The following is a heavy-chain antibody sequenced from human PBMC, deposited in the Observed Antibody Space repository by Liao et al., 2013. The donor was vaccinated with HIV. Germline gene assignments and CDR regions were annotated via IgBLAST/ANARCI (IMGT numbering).Heavy chain of an antibody. D-gene: IGHD1-14*01. J-gene: IGHJ4*02. CDR1: DGSISSYQ. Sequence: QVQLQESGPGLVKPSETLSLTCTVSDGSISSYQWTWIRQPPGKGLEWIGHVYYSGSTNYNSSLKSRVTISADTSKNQFSLRVTYVTAADTAVYYCARGPTRYYFDYWGQGGLVTVSS. CDR2: VYYSGST. V-gene: IGHV4-59*01. CDR3: ARGPTRYYFDY.